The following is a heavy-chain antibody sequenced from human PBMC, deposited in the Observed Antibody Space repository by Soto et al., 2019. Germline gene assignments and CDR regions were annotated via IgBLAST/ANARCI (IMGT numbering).Heavy chain of an antibody. CDR2: INAGNGNT. V-gene: IGHV1-3*01. CDR1: GYTFTSYA. Sequence: GASVKVSCKASGYTFTSYAMHWVRQAPGQRLEWMGWINAGNGNTKYSQKFQGRVTITRDTSASTAYMELSSLGSEDTAVYYCARGITLPTPLDYWGQGTLVTVS. CDR3: ARGITLPTPLDY. J-gene: IGHJ4*02. D-gene: IGHD1-20*01.